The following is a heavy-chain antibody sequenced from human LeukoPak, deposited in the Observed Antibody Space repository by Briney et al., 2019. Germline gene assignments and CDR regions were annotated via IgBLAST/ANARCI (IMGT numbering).Heavy chain of an antibody. CDR3: VRAVPAAILGAFDI. J-gene: IGHJ3*02. D-gene: IGHD2-2*02. Sequence: GGSLRLSCAASGFTFSSYSMSWVRQAPGKGLEWVSYISGGGSPIYYADSVKGRFTISRDNAKNSLYLQMNSLRAEDTAVYYCVRAVPAAILGAFDIWGQGTMVTVSS. CDR2: ISGGGSPI. V-gene: IGHV3-48*04. CDR1: GFTFSSYS.